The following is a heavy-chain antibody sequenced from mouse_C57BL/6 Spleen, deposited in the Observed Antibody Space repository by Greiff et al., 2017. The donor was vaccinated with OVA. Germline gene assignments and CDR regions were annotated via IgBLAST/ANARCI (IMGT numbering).Heavy chain of an antibody. V-gene: IGHV14-3*01. CDR2: IDPANGNT. Sequence: EVQGVESVAELVRPGASVKLSCTASGFNIKNTYMHWVKQRPEQGLEWIGRIDPANGNTKYAPKFQGKATITADTSSNTAYLQLSSLTSEDTAIYYCASSSYYYGSSSFDYWGQGTTLTVSS. CDR3: ASSSYYYGSSSFDY. CDR1: GFNIKNTY. J-gene: IGHJ2*01. D-gene: IGHD1-1*01.